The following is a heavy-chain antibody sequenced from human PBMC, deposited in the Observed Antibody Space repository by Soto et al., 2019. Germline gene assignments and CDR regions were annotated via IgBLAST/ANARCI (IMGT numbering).Heavy chain of an antibody. V-gene: IGHV4-39*01. Sequence: SETLSLTCTVSGGSISSSSYYWGWIRQPPGKGLEWIGSIYYSGSTYYNPSLKSRVTISVDTSKNQFSLKLSSVTAADTAVYYCARRKGLYYDFWSGYYGNWFDPWGQGTLVIVSS. CDR3: ARRKGLYYDFWSGYYGNWFDP. CDR1: GGSISSSSYY. CDR2: IYYSGST. J-gene: IGHJ5*02. D-gene: IGHD3-3*01.